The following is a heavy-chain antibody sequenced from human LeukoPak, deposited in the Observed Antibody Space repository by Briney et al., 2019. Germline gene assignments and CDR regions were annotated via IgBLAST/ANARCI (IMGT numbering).Heavy chain of an antibody. CDR3: AGGLLEAQGWLQWLGTVYSMDV. J-gene: IGHJ6*02. CDR2: MSSRSGII. Sequence: GGSLRLSCVASGFDFSDYYMNWIRQSPGKGLEWISYMSSRSGIIYYADSVKGRFTISRDNARNSLYLQMNSLRVDDTAVYYCAGGLLEAQGWLQWLGTVYSMDVWGQGTPVTVSS. CDR1: GFDFSDYY. D-gene: IGHD5-24*01. V-gene: IGHV3-11*01.